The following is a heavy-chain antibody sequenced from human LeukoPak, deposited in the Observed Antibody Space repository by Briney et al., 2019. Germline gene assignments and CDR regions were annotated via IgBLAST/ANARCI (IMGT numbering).Heavy chain of an antibody. CDR1: GGSNSNYY. Sequence: SETLSLTCTVSGGSNSNYYWSWIRQPAGKGLEWIGRIYTSESTNYNPSLKSRVSMSLDTSKNQFSLRLTSMTAADTAVYYCAREMNSSTWRPLDFWGQGTLVTVSS. D-gene: IGHD6-13*01. CDR3: AREMNSSTWRPLDF. J-gene: IGHJ4*02. CDR2: IYTSEST. V-gene: IGHV4-4*07.